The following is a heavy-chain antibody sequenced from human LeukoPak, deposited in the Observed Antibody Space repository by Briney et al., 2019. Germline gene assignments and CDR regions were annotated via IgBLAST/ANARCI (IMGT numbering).Heavy chain of an antibody. CDR3: ARHPVAPFDY. D-gene: IGHD4-23*01. V-gene: IGHV4-34*01. Sequence: PWETLSLTCTVSGGSISSYYWSWVRQPPGKGLEWIGEINHSGSTNYNPSLKSRVTISVDTSKNQFSLKLSSVTAADTAVYYCARHPVAPFDYWGQGTLVTVSS. CDR2: INHSGST. CDR1: GGSISSYY. J-gene: IGHJ4*02.